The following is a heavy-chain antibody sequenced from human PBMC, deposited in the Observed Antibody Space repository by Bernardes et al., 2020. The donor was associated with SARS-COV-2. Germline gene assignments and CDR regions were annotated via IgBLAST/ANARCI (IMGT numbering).Heavy chain of an antibody. CDR1: GFIFRTSW. J-gene: IGHJ4*02. D-gene: IGHD1-26*01. CDR2: IDDAAKTK. Sequence: GGSLRLSCAASGFIFRTSWMHWVRQAPGKGLVWVSRIDDAAKTKNYADSVKGRFTVSRDNAKNILYLQMDSLTDEDAAFYYCARGGNYYLDYWGQGTLVTVSS. V-gene: IGHV3-74*01. CDR3: ARGGNYYLDY.